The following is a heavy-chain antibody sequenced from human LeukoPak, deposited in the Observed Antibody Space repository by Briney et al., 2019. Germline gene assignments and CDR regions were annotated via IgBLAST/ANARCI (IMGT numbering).Heavy chain of an antibody. CDR2: IYHSGST. CDR3: VRLPRGAWYSSGWYPGRYNGMDV. J-gene: IGHJ6*02. V-gene: IGHV4-30-2*01. CDR1: GGSISSGGYS. Sequence: SETLSLTCAVSGGSISSGGYSWRWIRQPPGKGLEWIGYIYHSGSTNYNPSLKSRVTMSVDRSKNQFSLRLTSVTAADTSVFYCVRLPRGAWYSSGWYPGRYNGMDVWGQGTTVIVSS. D-gene: IGHD6-19*01.